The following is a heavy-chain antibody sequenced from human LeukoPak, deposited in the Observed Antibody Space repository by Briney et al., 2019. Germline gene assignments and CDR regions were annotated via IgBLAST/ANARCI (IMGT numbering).Heavy chain of an antibody. CDR1: GGSISGYY. CDR3: ARFYRDGYNLDY. V-gene: IGHV4-59*01. Sequence: MPSETLSLTCTVSGGSISGYYWTWIRRPPGKGLEWMGYIYYTGSTNHNPSLKSRVTISVDTSKNQFSLNLSSVTAAATALYYCARFYRDGYNLDYWGQGTLVTVSS. J-gene: IGHJ4*02. CDR2: IYYTGST. D-gene: IGHD5-24*01.